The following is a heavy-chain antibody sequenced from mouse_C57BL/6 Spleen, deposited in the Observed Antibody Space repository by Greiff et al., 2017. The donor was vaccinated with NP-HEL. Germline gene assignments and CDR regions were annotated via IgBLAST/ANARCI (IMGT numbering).Heavy chain of an antibody. D-gene: IGHD2-4*01. CDR3: ARRGLRQGGFDY. J-gene: IGHJ2*01. CDR2: IYPGDGDT. CDR1: GYAFSSYW. V-gene: IGHV1-80*01. Sequence: VKLQESGAELVKPGASVKISCKASGYAFSSYWMNWVKQRPGKGLEWIGQIYPGDGDTNYNGKFKGKATLTADKSSSTAYMQLSSLTSEDAAVYFCARRGLRQGGFDYWGQGTTLTVSS.